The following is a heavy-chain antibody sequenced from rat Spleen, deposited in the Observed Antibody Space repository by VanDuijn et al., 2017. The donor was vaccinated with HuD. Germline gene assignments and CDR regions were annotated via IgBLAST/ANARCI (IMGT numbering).Heavy chain of an antibody. CDR3: ARHMANPYYVMDV. V-gene: IGHV5-20*01. Sequence: EVQLVESGGGLVQPGRSLKLSCAASGFTFSDNYMAWVRQAPTKGLEWVASISYDGGGTYYRDSVKGRFTISRDNAKSSLYLQMDSLRSEDTATYYCARHMANPYYVMDVWGQGASVTVSS. J-gene: IGHJ4*01. D-gene: IGHD3-4*01. CDR1: GFTFSDNY. CDR2: ISYDGGGT.